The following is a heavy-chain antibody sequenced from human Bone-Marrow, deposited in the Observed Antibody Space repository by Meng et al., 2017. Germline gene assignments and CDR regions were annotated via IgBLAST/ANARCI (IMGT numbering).Heavy chain of an antibody. CDR3: ARGKVMDRPVVAAQEYYFDY. Sequence: QVPLQESGPGLVKPSQTLSLTCTVSGGSISSGGYYWSWIRQHPGKGLEWIGYIYYSGSTYYNPSLKSLVTISVDTSKNQFSLKLSSVTAADTAVYYCARGKVMDRPVVAAQEYYFDYWGQGTLVTVSS. CDR2: IYYSGST. J-gene: IGHJ4*02. V-gene: IGHV4-31*01. CDR1: GGSISSGGYY. D-gene: IGHD2-15*01.